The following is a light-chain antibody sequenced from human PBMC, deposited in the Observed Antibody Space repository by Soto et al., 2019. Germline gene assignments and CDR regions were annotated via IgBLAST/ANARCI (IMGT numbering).Light chain of an antibody. CDR1: QRISSW. J-gene: IGKJ1*01. Sequence: DIPMTQSPSTLSASVGDRVTITCRASQRISSWLAWYQQKPGKAPKLLIYKASSLESGVPSRFSGSGSGTEFTLTISSLQPDDFATYYCQQYNSYRTFGQGIKVEI. CDR2: KAS. CDR3: QQYNSYRT. V-gene: IGKV1-5*03.